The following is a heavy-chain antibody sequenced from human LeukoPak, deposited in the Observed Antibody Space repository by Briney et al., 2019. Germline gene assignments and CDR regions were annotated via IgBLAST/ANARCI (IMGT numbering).Heavy chain of an antibody. D-gene: IGHD2-15*01. J-gene: IGHJ4*02. CDR3: ARERGFIDY. CDR2: IYSGGST. Sequence: PGGSLRLSCAASGVTVSSNYMSWVRQAPGKGLEWVSVIYSGGSTYYADSVKGRFTISIDNSKNTLYLQMNSLRAEDTAVYYCARERGFIDYWGQGTLVTVSS. V-gene: IGHV3-66*01. CDR1: GVTVSSNY.